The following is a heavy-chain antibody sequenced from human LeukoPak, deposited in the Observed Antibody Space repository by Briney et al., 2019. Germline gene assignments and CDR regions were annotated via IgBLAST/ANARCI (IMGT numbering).Heavy chain of an antibody. Sequence: GGSLRLSCAASGSTFSDYYMSWIRQAPGKGLEWVSYISSSGSTIYYADSVKGRFTISRDNAKNSLYLQMNSLRAEDTAVYYCARDRVSGLDAFEIWGQGTIVTVSS. CDR3: ARDRVSGLDAFEI. CDR1: GSTFSDYY. J-gene: IGHJ3*02. CDR2: ISSSGSTI. D-gene: IGHD3-3*01. V-gene: IGHV3-11*01.